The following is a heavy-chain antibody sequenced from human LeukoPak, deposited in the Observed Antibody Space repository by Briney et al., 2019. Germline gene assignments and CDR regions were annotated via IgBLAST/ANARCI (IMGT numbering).Heavy chain of an antibody. V-gene: IGHV5-51*01. CDR3: ARQSGLLWFGESNWFDP. CDR1: GYSFTSYY. D-gene: IGHD3-10*01. J-gene: IGHJ5*02. Sequence: GESLKISCKASGYSFTSYYIGWVRQMPGKGLEWMGIIYPGDSDTKYSPSFQGQVTISADKSISTAYLQWSSLKASDTAMYYCARQSGLLWFGESNWFDPWGQGTLVTVSS. CDR2: IYPGDSDT.